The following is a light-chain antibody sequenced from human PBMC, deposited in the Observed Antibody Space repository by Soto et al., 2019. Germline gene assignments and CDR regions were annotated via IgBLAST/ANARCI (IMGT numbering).Light chain of an antibody. V-gene: IGLV2-14*03. CDR2: EVT. CDR3: SSYTTSSILYV. Sequence: QSVLTQPASVSGSPGQSITISCTGTSSDVGRYNYVSWYQQHQGKAPKLIIYEVTHRTSGLPNRFSGSKSGNTASLTISGLQAEDEADYYCSSYTTSSILYVFGTGTKVTVL. CDR1: SSDVGRYNY. J-gene: IGLJ1*01.